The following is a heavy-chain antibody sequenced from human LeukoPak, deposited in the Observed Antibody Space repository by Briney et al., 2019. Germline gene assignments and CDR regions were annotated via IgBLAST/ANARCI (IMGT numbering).Heavy chain of an antibody. Sequence: GGSLRLSCAASGFRFSSYEMNRVRQAPGKGLQWLANIRKDGSEKYYVDSVKGRFTISRDNVKNSVFLQMNGLRVEDTAVYYCARGSGMDVWGQGTTVTVSS. V-gene: IGHV3-7*01. CDR1: GFRFSSYE. CDR2: IRKDGSEK. CDR3: ARGSGMDV. J-gene: IGHJ6*02.